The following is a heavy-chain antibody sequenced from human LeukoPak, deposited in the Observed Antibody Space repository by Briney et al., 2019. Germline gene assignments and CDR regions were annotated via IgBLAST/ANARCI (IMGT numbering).Heavy chain of an antibody. D-gene: IGHD3-9*01. V-gene: IGHV4-59*01. CDR1: GGSISSYY. Sequence: SETMSLTCTVSGGSISSYYWSWIRQPPGKGLEWIGYIYYSGSTNYNPSLKSRVTISVDTSKNQFSLKLSSVTAADTAVYYCARSHDISTGYYRYYYYYMDVWGKGTTVTISS. CDR3: ARSHDISTGYYRYYYYYMDV. CDR2: IYYSGST. J-gene: IGHJ6*03.